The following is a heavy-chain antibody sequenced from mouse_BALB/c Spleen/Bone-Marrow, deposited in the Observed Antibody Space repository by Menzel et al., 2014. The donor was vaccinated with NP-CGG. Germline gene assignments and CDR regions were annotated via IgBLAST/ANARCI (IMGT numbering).Heavy chain of an antibody. CDR2: IWGDGST. CDR3: ARALYDYDDLYCAMDY. V-gene: IGHV2-6-7*01. CDR1: GFSLTGYG. Sequence: QVQRQQSGPGLVAPSQSLSITCTVSGFSLTGYGVNWVRQPPGKGLEWLGMIWGDGSTDYNSALKSRLSISKDNSKSQVFLKMNSLQTDDTARYYCARALYDYDDLYCAMDYWGQGTSVTVSS. D-gene: IGHD2-4*01. J-gene: IGHJ4*01.